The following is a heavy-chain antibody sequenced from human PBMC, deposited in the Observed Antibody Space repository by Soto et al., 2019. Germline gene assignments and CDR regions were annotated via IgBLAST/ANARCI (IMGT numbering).Heavy chain of an antibody. D-gene: IGHD5-12*01. CDR3: ARSLFMVAPDNEPFDY. Sequence: GWSLRLSCAAAGFPFSSYAMSCVRQTPEKGREGVAGISGGGNDRYYADFVQGRFTFSRDNSRNILYLQMNSLRADDTAMYFCARSLFMVAPDNEPFDYWGQGTLVTVSS. V-gene: IGHV3-23*01. J-gene: IGHJ4*02. CDR2: ISGGGNDR. CDR1: GFPFSSYA.